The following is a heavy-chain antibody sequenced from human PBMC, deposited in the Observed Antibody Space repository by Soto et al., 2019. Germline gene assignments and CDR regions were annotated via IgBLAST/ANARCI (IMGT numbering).Heavy chain of an antibody. CDR3: ARGRASDIVATRCALDL. CDR1: GFTFSSYG. CDR2: IWYDGSNK. Sequence: GGSLRLSCAASGFTFSSYGMHWVRQAPGKGLEWVAVIWYDGSNKYYADSVKGRFTISRDNSKNTLYLQMNSLRAEDTAVYYCARGRASDIVATRCALDLWGRGTLVTVSS. J-gene: IGHJ2*01. V-gene: IGHV3-33*01. D-gene: IGHD5-12*01.